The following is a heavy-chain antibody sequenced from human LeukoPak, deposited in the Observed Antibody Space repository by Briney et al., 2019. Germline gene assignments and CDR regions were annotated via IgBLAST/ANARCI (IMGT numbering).Heavy chain of an antibody. Sequence: GGSLRLSCAASGFTFRSSGMHWVRQAPGKGLEWVAFIQYHGRDKYYADSVKGRFTISRDNSKNTLYTEVNSLRAEDTAVYYCAREGGRTVAGTFDNWGQGTLVTVSS. D-gene: IGHD6-19*01. CDR2: IQYHGRDK. CDR3: AREGGRTVAGTFDN. J-gene: IGHJ4*02. V-gene: IGHV3-30*02. CDR1: GFTFRSSG.